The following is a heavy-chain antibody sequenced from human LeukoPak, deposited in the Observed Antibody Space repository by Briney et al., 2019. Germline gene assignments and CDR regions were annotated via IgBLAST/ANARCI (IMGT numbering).Heavy chain of an antibody. Sequence: ASVKVSCKASGYTFTSYDINWVRQATGQGLERMGWMNPNSGNTGYAQKFQGRVTMTRNTSISTAYMELSSLRSEDTAVYYCARNFGVDNWFDPWGQGTLVTVSS. CDR2: MNPNSGNT. V-gene: IGHV1-8*01. D-gene: IGHD3-3*01. CDR1: GYTFTSYD. J-gene: IGHJ5*02. CDR3: ARNFGVDNWFDP.